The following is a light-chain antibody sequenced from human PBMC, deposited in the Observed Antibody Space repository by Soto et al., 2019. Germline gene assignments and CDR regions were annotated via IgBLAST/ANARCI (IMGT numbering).Light chain of an antibody. Sequence: IQLTQSPSSLSASVGDRVTITCRASQGISSYLGWYQQKPGKAPNLLIYAASTLQSGVPPRFSGSGSGTDFTLTISGLQPDDFATYYCQQYDSYWTFGQGTKV. J-gene: IGKJ1*01. CDR3: QQYDSYWT. V-gene: IGKV1-9*01. CDR2: AAS. CDR1: QGISSY.